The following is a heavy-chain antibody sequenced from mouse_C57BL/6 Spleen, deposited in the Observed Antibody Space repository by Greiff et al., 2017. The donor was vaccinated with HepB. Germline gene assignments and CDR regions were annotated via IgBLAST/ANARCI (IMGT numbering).Heavy chain of an antibody. J-gene: IGHJ2*01. CDR3: TTYGDGYYFDY. Sequence: EVHLVESGAELVRPGASVKLSCTASGFNIKDDYMHWVKQRPEQGLEWIGWIDPENGDTEYASKFQGKATITADTSSNTAYLQLSSLTSEDTAVYYCTTYGDGYYFDYWGQGTTLTVSS. V-gene: IGHV14-4*01. D-gene: IGHD1-2*01. CDR2: IDPENGDT. CDR1: GFNIKDDY.